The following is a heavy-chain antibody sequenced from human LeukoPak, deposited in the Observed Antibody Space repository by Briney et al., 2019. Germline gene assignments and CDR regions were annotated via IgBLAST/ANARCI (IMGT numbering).Heavy chain of an antibody. CDR1: GYTFTSYY. CDR3: ARMRVRRGLTTVTTPGYFDY. J-gene: IGHJ4*02. CDR2: INPSGGST. V-gene: IGHV1-46*01. D-gene: IGHD4-11*01. Sequence: ASVKVSCKASGYTFTSYYMHWVRQAPGQGLEWMGIINPSGGSTSYAQKFQGRVTMTRDTSTSTVYMELSSLRSEDTAVYYCARMRVRRGLTTVTTPGYFDYWGQGTLVTVSS.